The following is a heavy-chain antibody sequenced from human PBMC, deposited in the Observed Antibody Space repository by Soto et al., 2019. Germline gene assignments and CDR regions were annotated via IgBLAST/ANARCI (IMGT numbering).Heavy chain of an antibody. CDR2: IYYSGPS. CDR3: ARGYSHYAH. J-gene: IGHJ4*02. CDR1: GGSVSRDSNF. Sequence: SETLSLTCTVSGGSVSRDSNFWSWIRQPPGKGLEWIGYIYYSGPSRYNPSLESRVTISVDSSKNQVSLTLTSVTAADTAVYYCARGYSHYAHWGRGTLVTVSS. V-gene: IGHV4-61*01. D-gene: IGHD4-4*01.